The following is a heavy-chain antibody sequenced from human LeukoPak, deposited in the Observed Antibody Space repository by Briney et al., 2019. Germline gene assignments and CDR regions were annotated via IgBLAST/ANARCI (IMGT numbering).Heavy chain of an antibody. CDR2: ISYNGVNK. V-gene: IGHV3-30-3*01. CDR1: GFTFSRYA. D-gene: IGHD6-19*01. Sequence: GGSLRLSCAASGFTFSRYAMHWVRQAPGKGLEWVAFISYNGVNKNYADSVKGRFTISRDNSKNTLYLQLNSLRPDDTAVFYCASPTAVADYHERDYWGQGTLVTVSS. J-gene: IGHJ4*02. CDR3: ASPTAVADYHERDY.